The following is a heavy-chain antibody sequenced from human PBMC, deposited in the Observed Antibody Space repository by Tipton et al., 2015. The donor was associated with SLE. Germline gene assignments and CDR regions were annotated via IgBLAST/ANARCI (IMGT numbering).Heavy chain of an antibody. Sequence: TLSLTCAVSGGSLSGSYWTWIRQSPGQGLEWIGYIFHTGSAYYNPSLKSRLSISLDRSNNQFSLKLSSMTAADTAVYHCARGYYESNGYYSFDYWGPGALVTVSS. CDR2: IFHTGSA. CDR3: ARGYYESNGYYSFDY. J-gene: IGHJ4*02. D-gene: IGHD3-22*01. CDR1: GGSLSGSY. V-gene: IGHV4-34*01.